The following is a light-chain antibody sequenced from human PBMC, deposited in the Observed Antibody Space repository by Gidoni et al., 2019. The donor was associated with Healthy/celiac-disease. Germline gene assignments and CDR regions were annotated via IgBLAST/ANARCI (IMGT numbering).Light chain of an antibody. CDR1: QSVSSN. CDR2: GAA. J-gene: IGKJ2*01. Sequence: EIVMTQSPATLSVSPGERATLSCRASQSVSSNLAWYQQKPGQAPSLLIYGAATRATGIPARFSGSGSVTEFSLTISSLQSEDFSVYYCQQYNNWPPYTFGQGTKLEIK. CDR3: QQYNNWPPYT. V-gene: IGKV3-15*01.